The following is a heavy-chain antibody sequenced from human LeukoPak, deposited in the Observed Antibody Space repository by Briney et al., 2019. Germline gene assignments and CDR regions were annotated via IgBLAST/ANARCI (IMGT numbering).Heavy chain of an antibody. V-gene: IGHV4-4*07. Sequence: SETLSLTCTVSGGSISSYYWSWIRQPAGKGLVWIGRIYTSGSTNYNPSLKSRVTMSVDTSKNQLSLKMRSVTAADTAVYHCARGRRYDSSGYKTFGWYFDVWGRGTLVTVSS. J-gene: IGHJ2*01. CDR1: GGSISSYY. CDR2: IYTSGST. CDR3: ARGRRYDSSGYKTFGWYFDV. D-gene: IGHD3-22*01.